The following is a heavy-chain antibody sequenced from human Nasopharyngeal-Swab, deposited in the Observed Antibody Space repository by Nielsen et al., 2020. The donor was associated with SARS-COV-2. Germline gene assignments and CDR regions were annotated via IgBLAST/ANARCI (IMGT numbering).Heavy chain of an antibody. Sequence: GGSLRLSCAASGFTFSSYTMNWVRKAPGKGLEWVSSISPTSDYIYYAESVKGRFPISRDNAKNSLFLQMNSLRAEETAIYYCVRGSYGHYDSWGQGALITVSS. CDR2: ISPTSDYI. D-gene: IGHD4-17*01. V-gene: IGHV3-21*06. CDR3: VRGSYGHYDS. J-gene: IGHJ5*01. CDR1: GFTFSSYT.